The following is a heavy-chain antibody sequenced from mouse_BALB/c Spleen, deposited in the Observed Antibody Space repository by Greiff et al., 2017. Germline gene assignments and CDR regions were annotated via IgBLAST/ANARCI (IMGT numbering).Heavy chain of an antibody. CDR3: AKRYGNYAWFAY. J-gene: IGHJ3*01. CDR2: ISSGGSYT. D-gene: IGHD2-1*01. V-gene: IGHV5-6*01. CDR1: GFTFSSYG. Sequence: EVQRVESGGDLVKPGGSLKLSCAASGFTFSSYGMSWVRQTPDKRLEWVATISSGGSYTYYPDSVKGRFTISRDNAKNTLYLQMSSLKSEDTAMYYCAKRYGNYAWFAYWGQGTLVTVSA.